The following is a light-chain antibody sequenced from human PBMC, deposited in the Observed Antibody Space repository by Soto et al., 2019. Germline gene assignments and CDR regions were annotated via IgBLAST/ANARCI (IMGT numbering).Light chain of an antibody. J-gene: IGLJ2*01. CDR2: DNN. Sequence: QAVLTQPPSVSVAPGQKVTISCAGSSAKIGNNYVSCYHQLPGTAPKRLIYDNNKRPSGIPDRFSGSKSGTSATLGITGLQTGDEADYYCGTWDSSVSAVVFGGGTKLTVL. V-gene: IGLV1-51*01. CDR1: SAKIGNNY. CDR3: GTWDSSVSAVV.